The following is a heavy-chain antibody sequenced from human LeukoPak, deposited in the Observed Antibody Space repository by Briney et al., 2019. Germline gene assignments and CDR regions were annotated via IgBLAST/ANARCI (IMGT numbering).Heavy chain of an antibody. CDR1: GGSISSGGYY. V-gene: IGHV4-31*03. D-gene: IGHD3-3*01. CDR3: ARTRYDFIMGYNWFDP. Sequence: PSETLSLTCTVSGGSISSGGYYWSWIRQHPGKGLEWIGYIYYSGSTYYNPSLKNRVTISVDTSKNQFSLKLSSVTAADTAVYYCARTRYDFIMGYNWFDPWGQGTLVTVSS. CDR2: IYYSGST. J-gene: IGHJ5*02.